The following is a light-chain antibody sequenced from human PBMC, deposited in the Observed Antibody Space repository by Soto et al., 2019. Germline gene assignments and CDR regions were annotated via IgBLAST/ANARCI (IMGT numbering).Light chain of an antibody. CDR2: GAS. Sequence: IVLTQSPGTLSLSPGERATLSCRASQSVSSSYLAWYQQQPGQAPRLLIYGASSRATGIPDRFSGSGSGTDFTLTISRLEPEDFAVYYCQQYGSSPLTFGQGTKVEIK. CDR1: QSVSSSY. J-gene: IGKJ1*01. CDR3: QQYGSSPLT. V-gene: IGKV3-20*01.